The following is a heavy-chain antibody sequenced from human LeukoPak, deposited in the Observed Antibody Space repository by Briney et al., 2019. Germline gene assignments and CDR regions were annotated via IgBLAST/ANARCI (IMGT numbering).Heavy chain of an antibody. CDR3: ARLKIVGATFPYFDY. J-gene: IGHJ4*02. D-gene: IGHD1-26*01. Sequence: SETLSLTCTVSGGSINNYYWSWIRQPPGKGLEWIGFIYYSGSTNYNPSLKSRVTISGDTSKNQFSLKLSSVTAADTAVYYCARLKIVGATFPYFDYWGQGTLVTVSS. V-gene: IGHV4-59*08. CDR2: IYYSGST. CDR1: GGSINNYY.